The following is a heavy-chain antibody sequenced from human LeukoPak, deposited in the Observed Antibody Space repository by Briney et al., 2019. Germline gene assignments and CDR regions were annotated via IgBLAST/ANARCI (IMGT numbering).Heavy chain of an antibody. V-gene: IGHV4-34*01. CDR2: INHSGST. Sequence: SETLSLTCAVYGGSFSGYYWSWIRQPPGKGLEWIGEINHSGSTNSNPSLKSRVSISVDTSKNQFSLKLKSVTAADTAVYYCARETAWPEDTPKILFSYFDYWGQGILVTVSS. J-gene: IGHJ4*02. D-gene: IGHD5-18*01. CDR1: GGSFSGYY. CDR3: ARETAWPEDTPKILFSYFDY.